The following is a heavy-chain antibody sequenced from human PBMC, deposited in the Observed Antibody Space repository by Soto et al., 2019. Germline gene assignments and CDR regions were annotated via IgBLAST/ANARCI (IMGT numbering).Heavy chain of an antibody. Sequence: QVQLVQSGAEVKKPGSSVKVSCKASGGTFSSYTISWVRQAPGQGLEWMGRIIPILGIANYAQKFQGRVTITGDKSTSTAYMELSSLRSEDTAVYYCAPFPPPAVPNLNTFDPWGQGTLVTVSS. CDR1: GGTFSSYT. J-gene: IGHJ5*02. V-gene: IGHV1-69*02. CDR2: IIPILGIA. CDR3: APFPPPAVPNLNTFDP. D-gene: IGHD7-27*01.